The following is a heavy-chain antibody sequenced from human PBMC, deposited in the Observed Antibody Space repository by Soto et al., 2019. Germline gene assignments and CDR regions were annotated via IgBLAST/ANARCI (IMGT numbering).Heavy chain of an antibody. V-gene: IGHV3-30-3*01. Sequence: QVQLVESGGGVVQPGRSLRLSCAASGFTFSSYAMHWVRQAPGKGLEWVAVISYDGSNKYYADSVKGRFTISRDNSKNTLYLQMNSLRAEDTAVYYCARPQTRYSGSSTHFQHWGQGTLVTVSS. CDR1: GFTFSSYA. J-gene: IGHJ1*01. CDR3: ARPQTRYSGSSTHFQH. D-gene: IGHD1-26*01. CDR2: ISYDGSNK.